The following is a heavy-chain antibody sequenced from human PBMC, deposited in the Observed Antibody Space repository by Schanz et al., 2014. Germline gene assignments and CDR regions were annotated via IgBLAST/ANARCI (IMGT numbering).Heavy chain of an antibody. V-gene: IGHV3-72*01. J-gene: IGHJ4*02. Sequence: EVQLLESGGGLVQPGGSLRLSCVASGFTFSDHYMDWVRQAPGKGLEWVGRITNKPNNYNTEYAASVKGRFTISRDDSRNSLYLQMSSLKTEDTAVYYCVRLDVHDYWGQGTLVTVSA. CDR3: VRLDVHDY. CDR2: ITNKPNNYNT. CDR1: GFTFSDHY. D-gene: IGHD3-16*01.